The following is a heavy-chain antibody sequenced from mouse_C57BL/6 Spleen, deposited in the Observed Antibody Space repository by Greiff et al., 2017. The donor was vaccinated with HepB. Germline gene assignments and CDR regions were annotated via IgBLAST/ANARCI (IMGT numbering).Heavy chain of an antibody. CDR3: ARGYYGSIAY. D-gene: IGHD1-1*01. J-gene: IGHJ3*01. V-gene: IGHV1-22*01. CDR1: GYTFTDYN. Sequence: VHVKQSGPELVKPGASVKMSCKASGYTFTDYNMHWVKQSHGKSLEWIGYINPNNGGTSYNQKFKGKATLTVNKSSSTAYMELRSLTSEDSAVYYCARGYYGSIAYWGQGTLVTVSA. CDR2: INPNNGGT.